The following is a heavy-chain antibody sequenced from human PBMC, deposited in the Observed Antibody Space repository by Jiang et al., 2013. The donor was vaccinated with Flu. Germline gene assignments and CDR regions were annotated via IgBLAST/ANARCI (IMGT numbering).Heavy chain of an antibody. J-gene: IGHJ6*02. CDR3: AREGGLGGGSGSQDIYYYGMDV. Sequence: GSGLVKPSQTLSLTCTVSGGSISSGSYYWSWIRQPAGKGLEWIGRIYTSGSTNYNPSLKSRVTISVDTSKNQFSLKLSSVTAADTAVYYCAREGGLGGGSGSQDIYYYGMDVWGQGTTVTVSS. CDR2: IYTSGST. V-gene: IGHV4-61*02. CDR1: GGSISSGSYY. D-gene: IGHD3-10*01.